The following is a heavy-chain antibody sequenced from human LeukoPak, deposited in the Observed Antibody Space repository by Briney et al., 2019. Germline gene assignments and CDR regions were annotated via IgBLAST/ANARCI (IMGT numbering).Heavy chain of an antibody. V-gene: IGHV3-7*01. J-gene: IGHJ6*03. CDR2: IKQDGSEK. CDR1: GFTFSSYW. D-gene: IGHD3-3*01. CDR3: ARDITLYYDFWSGIGNVEYYMDV. Sequence: GGSLRLSCAASGFTFSSYWMSWVRQAPGKGLEWVANIKQDGSEKYYVDSVKGRFTISRDNAKNSLYLQMNSLRAEDTAVYYCARDITLYYDFWSGIGNVEYYMDVWGKGTTVTVSS.